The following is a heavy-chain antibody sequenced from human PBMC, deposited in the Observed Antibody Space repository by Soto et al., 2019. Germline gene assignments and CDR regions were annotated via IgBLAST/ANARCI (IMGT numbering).Heavy chain of an antibody. V-gene: IGHV3-7*01. CDR2: INQDGSDK. CDR1: EFTFRSYW. J-gene: IGHJ4*02. Sequence: EVQLVESGGGLVQPGGSLRLSCAGSEFTFRSYWMSWVRQAPGKGLEWVANINQDGSDKFYMDSMKGRFTISRDNAENSLYLQMNSLRAEDTAVYYCARVWNDGRIDYWGQGTLVTVSS. CDR3: ARVWNDGRIDY. D-gene: IGHD1-1*01.